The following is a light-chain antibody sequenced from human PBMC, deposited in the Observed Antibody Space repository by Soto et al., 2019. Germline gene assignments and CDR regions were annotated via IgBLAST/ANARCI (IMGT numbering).Light chain of an antibody. V-gene: IGLV3-1*01. CDR1: KLGDKY. CDR2: QDS. CDR3: QAWDSSTVV. Sequence: SYELTQPPSVSVSXGQTAXITCSGDKLGDKYACWYQQKPGQSPVLVIYQDSKRPSGIPERFSGSNSGNTATLTISGTQAMDEADYYCQAWDSSTVVFGGGTKLTVL. J-gene: IGLJ2*01.